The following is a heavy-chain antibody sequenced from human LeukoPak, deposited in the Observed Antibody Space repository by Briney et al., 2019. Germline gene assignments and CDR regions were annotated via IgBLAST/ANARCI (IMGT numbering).Heavy chain of an antibody. CDR3: AKDDYHSSSWYYFDY. Sequence: GGSLRLSCAASGFTFSSYAMGWVRQAPGKGLEWVSSISGSGGSTYYADSVKGRFTISRDNSKNTLYLQMNSLRAEDTAVYYCAKDDYHSSSWYYFDYWGQGTLVTVSS. J-gene: IGHJ4*02. V-gene: IGHV3-23*01. CDR1: GFTFSSYA. D-gene: IGHD6-13*01. CDR2: ISGSGGST.